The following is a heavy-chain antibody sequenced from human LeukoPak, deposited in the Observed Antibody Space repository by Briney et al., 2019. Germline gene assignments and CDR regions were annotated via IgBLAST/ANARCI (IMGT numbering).Heavy chain of an antibody. CDR2: ISSSSSYI. CDR1: GFTFSSYS. V-gene: IGHV3-21*01. J-gene: IGHJ4*02. CDR3: ARRIRRAAAAGTMIDY. Sequence: GGSLRLSCAASGFTFSSYSMNWVRQAPGKGLEWVSSISSSSSYIYYADSVKGRFTISRDNAKNSLYLQMNSLRAEDTGVYYCARRIRRAAAAGTMIDYWGQGTLVTVSS. D-gene: IGHD6-13*01.